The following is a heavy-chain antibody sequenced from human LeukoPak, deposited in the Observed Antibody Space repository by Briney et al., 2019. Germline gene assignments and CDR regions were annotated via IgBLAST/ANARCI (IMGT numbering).Heavy chain of an antibody. CDR3: TSEYDNGDDVPLDY. J-gene: IGHJ4*02. CDR2: IRSKAYGGTT. V-gene: IGHV3-49*04. Sequence: TGGSLRLSCTAFGFTFGDYVMSWVRQAPGKGLEWVNFIRSKAYGGTTEYAASVQGRFTISRDDSKSIAYLQMNSLKTEDTAVYYCTSEYDNGDDVPLDYWGQGTLVTVSS. CDR1: GFTFGDYV. D-gene: IGHD4-17*01.